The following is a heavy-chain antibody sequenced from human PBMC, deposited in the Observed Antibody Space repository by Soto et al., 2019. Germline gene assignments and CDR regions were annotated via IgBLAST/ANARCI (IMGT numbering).Heavy chain of an antibody. CDR3: ARDGMTTGNT. CDR1: GVSVTRYT. D-gene: IGHD3-9*01. Sequence: SGTLSLTCIVSGVSVTRYTWSWVRQPANKGLEWIGRVFSSVSTTYNPSLKSRVSISMYTAENRISLKLDSVTAADAGVYFCARDGMTTGNTWGPGTLVTVS. V-gene: IGHV4-4*07. J-gene: IGHJ4*02. CDR2: VFSSVST.